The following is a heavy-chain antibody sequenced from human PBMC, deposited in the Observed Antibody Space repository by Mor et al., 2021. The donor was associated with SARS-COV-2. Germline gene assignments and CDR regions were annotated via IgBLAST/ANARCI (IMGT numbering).Heavy chain of an antibody. CDR3: ARPYDY. Sequence: SNYNPSLKSRVTISVDTSKNQFSLKLTSVTAADTAVYYCARPYDYWSQGTLVTVSS. V-gene: IGHV4-34*01. CDR2: S. J-gene: IGHJ4*02.